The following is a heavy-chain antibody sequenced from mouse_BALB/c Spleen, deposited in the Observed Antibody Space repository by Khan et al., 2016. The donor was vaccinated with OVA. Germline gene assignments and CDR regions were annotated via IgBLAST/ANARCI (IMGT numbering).Heavy chain of an antibody. CDR3: VRSGYGSFAD. CDR2: IFPNNGDT. D-gene: IGHD1-2*01. V-gene: IGHV1S29*02. J-gene: IGHJ3*01. CDR1: GYTFTDFN. Sequence: VQLKQSGPDLVKPGASVRISCKTSGYTFTDFNLDWVKQSHGKSLEWIGYIFPNNGDTGYNQKFKTKATLTVDSSSSTACMELRSLTSEDSAVYYCVRSGYGSFADWGQGTLVTVSA.